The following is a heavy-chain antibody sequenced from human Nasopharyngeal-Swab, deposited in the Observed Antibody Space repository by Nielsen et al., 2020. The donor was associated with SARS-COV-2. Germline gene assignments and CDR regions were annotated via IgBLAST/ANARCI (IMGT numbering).Heavy chain of an antibody. CDR1: VFTFGDYA. CDR3: TRDEDSGYYGMDV. J-gene: IGHJ6*02. Sequence: GESLKISCTASVFTFGDYAMSWFRQAPGKGLEWVGFIRSKAYGGTTEYAASVKGRFTISRDDSKSIAYLQMNSLKTEDTAVYYCTRDEDSGYYGMDVWGQGTTVTVSS. CDR2: IRSKAYGGTT. D-gene: IGHD6-19*01. V-gene: IGHV3-49*03.